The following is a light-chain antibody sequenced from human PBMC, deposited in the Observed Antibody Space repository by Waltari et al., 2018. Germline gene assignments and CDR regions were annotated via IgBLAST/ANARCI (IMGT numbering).Light chain of an antibody. J-gene: IGLJ2*01. CDR1: SSDVGRYNY. CDR3: SSHSNSGSYVV. V-gene: IGLV2-14*03. CDR2: DVS. Sequence: QSALTQPASVSGSPGQSITIPCTGTSSDVGRYNYVPRYQQHPGKAPKLMIYDVSYRPSGVSDRFSGSKSGNTASLTISGLQAEDEADYYCSSHSNSGSYVVFGGGTKLTVL.